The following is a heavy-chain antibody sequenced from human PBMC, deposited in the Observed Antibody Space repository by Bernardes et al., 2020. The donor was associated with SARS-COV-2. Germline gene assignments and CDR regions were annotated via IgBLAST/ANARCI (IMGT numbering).Heavy chain of an antibody. CDR1: GGSFTDYS. V-gene: IGHV4-34*01. CDR3: ARGASGVNMILVVIGFSYYFDY. CDR2: VNHSGST. D-gene: IGHD3-22*01. J-gene: IGHJ4*02. Sequence: SETLSLTCAVYGGSFTDYSWTWIRQAPGTGLEWIGEVNHSGSTKYNPSLRSRVTISLDTSKNQFSLKLSSVTAADTAVYYCARGASGVNMILVVIGFSYYFDYWGQGTLVTVSS.